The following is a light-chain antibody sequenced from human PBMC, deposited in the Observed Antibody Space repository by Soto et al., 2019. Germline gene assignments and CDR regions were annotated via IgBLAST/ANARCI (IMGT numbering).Light chain of an antibody. Sequence: DIQMTQSPSSVSASVGDRVTITCRASQDIGNGLLWYQQKPRKAPKLLIFGAASLQSGVPSRFSGNRSGTDFTLTVSSLQPEDSATYFCPQANSVPPTFGQGPKVEI. J-gene: IGKJ1*01. CDR1: QDIGNG. CDR3: PQANSVPPT. V-gene: IGKV1-12*01. CDR2: GAA.